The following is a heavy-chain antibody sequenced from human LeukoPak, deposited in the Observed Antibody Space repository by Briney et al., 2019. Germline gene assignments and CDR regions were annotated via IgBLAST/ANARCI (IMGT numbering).Heavy chain of an antibody. Sequence: GGPLRLSCAASGFTFSSYAMSWVRQAPGKGLEWVSAISGSGGSTYYADSVKGRFTISRDNSKNTLYLQMNSLRAEDTAVYYCAKDLGLRYYYDSSGYFGNWGQGTLVTVSS. D-gene: IGHD3-22*01. CDR2: ISGSGGST. CDR1: GFTFSSYA. J-gene: IGHJ4*02. V-gene: IGHV3-23*01. CDR3: AKDLGLRYYYDSSGYFGN.